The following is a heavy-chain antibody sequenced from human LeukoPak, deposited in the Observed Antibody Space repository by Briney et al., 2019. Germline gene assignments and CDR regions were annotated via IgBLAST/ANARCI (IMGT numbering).Heavy chain of an antibody. CDR2: TNHSGST. CDR1: GGSISSYY. CDR3: AREGGAWFGELFTFDY. V-gene: IGHV4-34*01. D-gene: IGHD3-10*01. J-gene: IGHJ4*02. Sequence: SETLSLTCTVSGGSISSYYWSLIRQPPGKGLEWIGQTNHSGSTNYNPSLKSRVTISVDTSKNQFSLKLSSVTAADTAVYYCAREGGAWFGELFTFDYWGQGTLVTVSS.